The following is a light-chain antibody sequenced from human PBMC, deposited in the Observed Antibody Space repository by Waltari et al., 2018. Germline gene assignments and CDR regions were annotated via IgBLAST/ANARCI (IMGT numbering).Light chain of an antibody. Sequence: IQLIQSPSSLSASVGDRVTITCQASQDISNYLNWYQQKPGKAPKLLIYDASNLETGVPSRFSGSGSGTDFTFTISSLQHEDIATYYCQQYDNLRLTFGGGTKVEIK. J-gene: IGKJ4*01. CDR2: DAS. V-gene: IGKV1-33*01. CDR1: QDISNY. CDR3: QQYDNLRLT.